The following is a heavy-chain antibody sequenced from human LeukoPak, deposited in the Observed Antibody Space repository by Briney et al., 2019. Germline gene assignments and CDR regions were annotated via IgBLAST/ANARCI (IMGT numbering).Heavy chain of an antibody. CDR3: AKGGYQLLSRAFDI. V-gene: IGHV3-74*01. Sequence: GGSLRLSCAASGFTFSNYWMHWVRQTPGKGLVWVARINTDGNSPTYADSVKGRFTISRDNAKSTLYLQMNSLRAEDMALYYCAKGGYQLLSRAFDIWGQGTMVTVSS. D-gene: IGHD2-2*01. CDR2: INTDGNSP. J-gene: IGHJ3*02. CDR1: GFTFSNYW.